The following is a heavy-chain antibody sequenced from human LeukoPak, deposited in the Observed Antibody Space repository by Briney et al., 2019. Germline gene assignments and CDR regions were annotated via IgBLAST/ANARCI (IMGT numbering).Heavy chain of an antibody. CDR2: IASDGSST. Sequence: GGSLRLSCSASGFTFSNYWMHWLRQTPGKGLVWVSRIASDGSSTTYADSVKGRFSISRDNAKNTLYLQMNSLRVEDTAVYYCARGRPHGNDYWGQGTLVTISS. CDR3: ARGRPHGNDY. V-gene: IGHV3-74*01. J-gene: IGHJ4*02. D-gene: IGHD4-23*01. CDR1: GFTFSNYW.